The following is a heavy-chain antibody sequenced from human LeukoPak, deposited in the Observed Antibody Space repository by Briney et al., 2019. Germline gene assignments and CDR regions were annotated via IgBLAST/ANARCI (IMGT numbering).Heavy chain of an antibody. CDR2: INHSGST. D-gene: IGHD3-3*01. CDR1: GGSFSGYY. V-gene: IGHV4-34*01. CDR3: AGYYDFWSGYYTY. Sequence: SETLSLTCAVYGGSFSGYYWSWIRQPPGKGLEWIGEINHSGSTNYNPSLKSRVTMSVDTSKNQFSLKLSSVTAADTAVYYCAGYYDFWSGYYTYWGQGTLVTVSS. J-gene: IGHJ4*02.